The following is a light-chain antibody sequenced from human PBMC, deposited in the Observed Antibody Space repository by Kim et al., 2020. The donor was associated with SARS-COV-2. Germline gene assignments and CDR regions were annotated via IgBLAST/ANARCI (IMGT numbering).Light chain of an antibody. J-gene: IGKJ2*01. CDR2: GAS. Sequence: LSAGEGVTLSCRASQSVSSTYLAWYQQKPGQAPRLLIYGASSRATGIPDRFSGSGIGTDFSLTISRLEPEDFVMYFCHQYETSPYTFGQGTKLEI. CDR1: QSVSSTY. CDR3: HQYETSPYT. V-gene: IGKV3-20*01.